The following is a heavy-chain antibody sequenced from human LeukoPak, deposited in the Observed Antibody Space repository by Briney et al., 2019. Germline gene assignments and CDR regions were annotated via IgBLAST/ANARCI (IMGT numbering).Heavy chain of an antibody. D-gene: IGHD5-18*01. J-gene: IGHJ3*01. CDR3: AISIGYSYGDDAFDV. CDR2: MYPPLYHVGNT. CDR1: GGSISSNFY. V-gene: IGHV4-38-2*01. Sequence: PSETLSLACAVSGGSISSNFYWGWVRQSPGIGLQWIATMYPPLYHVGNTFYSPSLKSRVTMSLDKSQNQFSLKLHSVTATDTAVYYCAISIGYSYGDDAFDVWGPGTGVTVSS.